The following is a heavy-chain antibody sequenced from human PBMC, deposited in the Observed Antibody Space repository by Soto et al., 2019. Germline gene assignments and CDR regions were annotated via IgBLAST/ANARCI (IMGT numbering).Heavy chain of an antibody. CDR1: GGSISSSSYY. CDR2: IHYSGTT. CDR3: ATLSPHDYGDYVYDY. D-gene: IGHD4-17*01. J-gene: IGHJ4*02. V-gene: IGHV4-39*01. Sequence: QLQLQESGPGLVKPSETLSLTCTVSGGSISSSSYYWGWIRQPPGKGLEWIGSIHYSGTTYYNPSLKSRVTISVDTSKNQFSLKLSSVTAADTAVYYCATLSPHDYGDYVYDYWGQGTLVTVSS.